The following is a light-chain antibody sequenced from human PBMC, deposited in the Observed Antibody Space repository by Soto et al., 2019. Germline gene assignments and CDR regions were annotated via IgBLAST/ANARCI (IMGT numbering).Light chain of an antibody. CDR1: QSVSSD. CDR2: DAS. CDR3: QQRTNGPPLT. Sequence: IVLTQSPGTLSLSPGERTTLSCRASQSVSSDLVWYQQKPGQAPRLLIYDASNRATGIPARFSGSGSGTDFTLTISSLEPEDFAVYFCQQRTNGPPLTFGGGTKVDI. V-gene: IGKV3-11*01. J-gene: IGKJ4*01.